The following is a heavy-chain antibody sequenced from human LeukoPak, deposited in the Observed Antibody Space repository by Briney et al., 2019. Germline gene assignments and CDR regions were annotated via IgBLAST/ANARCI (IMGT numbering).Heavy chain of an antibody. CDR1: GYSMNSGYY. D-gene: IGHD6-19*01. CDR2: MYHSGTT. V-gene: IGHV4-38-2*01. Sequence: PSETLSLTCAVSGYSMNSGYYWGWIRQTPGKGLEWIGSMYHSGTTFYNPSLKSRVTISIDTSKNHLSLRLGSVTAADTAVYYCARLDSSAWDFDYWGQGTLVTVSS. J-gene: IGHJ4*02. CDR3: ARLDSSAWDFDY.